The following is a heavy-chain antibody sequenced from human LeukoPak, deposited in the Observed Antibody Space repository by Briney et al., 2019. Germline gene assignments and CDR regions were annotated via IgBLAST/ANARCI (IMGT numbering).Heavy chain of an antibody. CDR3: ARHLWFGELKLFYGMDV. CDR2: MNPNSGNT. D-gene: IGHD3-10*01. Sequence: VASVKVSCKASGYTFTSYDINWVRQATGQGLEWMGWMNPNSGNTGYAQKFQGRVTMTRNTSISTAYMELSSLRSEDTAVYYYARHLWFGELKLFYGMDVWGQGTTVTVSS. V-gene: IGHV1-8*01. CDR1: GYTFTSYD. J-gene: IGHJ6*02.